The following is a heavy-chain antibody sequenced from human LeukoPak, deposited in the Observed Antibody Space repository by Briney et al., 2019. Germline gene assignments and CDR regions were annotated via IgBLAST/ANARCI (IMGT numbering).Heavy chain of an antibody. D-gene: IGHD3-10*02. Sequence: PGGSLRLSCAASGFTFSSHGMNWVRQPPGKGLEWVSGISPSGGITYYTDSVKGRFTISRDNSKNTQSLQMNSLRAEDTAVYYCAELGITMIGGVWGKGTTVTISS. CDR1: GFTFSSHG. CDR2: ISPSGGIT. J-gene: IGHJ6*04. V-gene: IGHV3-23*01. CDR3: AELGITMIGGV.